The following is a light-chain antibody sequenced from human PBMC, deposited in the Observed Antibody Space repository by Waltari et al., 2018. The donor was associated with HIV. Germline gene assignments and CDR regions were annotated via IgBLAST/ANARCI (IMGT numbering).Light chain of an antibody. CDR2: DVT. Sequence: QSALTQPRSVSGSLGQSVTISCTVISSDVGGYNYVSWYQQHPGKAPKLLIFDVTKRPSGVPYRFSGSKAGDTASLTISGLQSEDEADYYCCSYSGSYDFDVVFGGGTNLTVL. CDR1: SSDVGGYNY. CDR3: CSYSGSYDFDVV. J-gene: IGLJ2*01. V-gene: IGLV2-11*01.